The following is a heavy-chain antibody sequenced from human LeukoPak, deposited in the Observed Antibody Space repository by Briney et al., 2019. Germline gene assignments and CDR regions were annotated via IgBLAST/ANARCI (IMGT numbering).Heavy chain of an antibody. D-gene: IGHD3-22*01. CDR3: AKDPEGYYYDSSGYYARGYFDY. V-gene: IGHV3-30*02. J-gene: IGHJ4*02. CDR2: IRYDGSNK. CDR1: GFTFSSYG. Sequence: GGSLRLSCAASGFTFSSYGMHWVRQAPGKGLEWVAFIRYDGSNKYYADSVKGRFTISRDNPKNTLYLQMNSLRAEDTAVYYCAKDPEGYYYDSSGYYARGYFDYWGQGTLVTVSS.